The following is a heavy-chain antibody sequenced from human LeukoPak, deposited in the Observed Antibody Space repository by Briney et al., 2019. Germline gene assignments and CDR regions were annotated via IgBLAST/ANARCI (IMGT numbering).Heavy chain of an antibody. D-gene: IGHD3-10*01. CDR3: ARAKYMVRGVTNIDY. V-gene: IGHV1-69*13. CDR2: IIPIFGTA. CDR1: GGTFSSYA. J-gene: IGHJ4*02. Sequence: ASVKVSCKASGGTFSSYAISWVRQAPGQGLEWMGGIIPIFGTANYAQKFQGRVTITADESTSTAYMELSSLRSEDTAVYYCARAKYMVRGVTNIDYWGQGTLVTVSS.